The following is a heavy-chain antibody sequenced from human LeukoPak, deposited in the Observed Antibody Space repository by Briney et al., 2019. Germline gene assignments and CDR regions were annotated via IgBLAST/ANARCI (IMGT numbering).Heavy chain of an antibody. D-gene: IGHD1-1*01. CDR2: IKQDGSEK. Sequence: GGSLRLSCAAPGFAFSSYWMTWIRQAPGKGLEWVATIKQDGSEKYYVDSVKGRFTISRDNPKTSLNLQMNSLRAEDTAVYYCARGTYTFDYWGQGTLVSVSS. CDR3: ARGTYTFDY. J-gene: IGHJ4*02. V-gene: IGHV3-7*04. CDR1: GFAFSSYW.